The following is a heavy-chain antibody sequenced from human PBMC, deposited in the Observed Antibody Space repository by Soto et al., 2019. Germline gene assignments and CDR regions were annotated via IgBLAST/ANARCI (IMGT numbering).Heavy chain of an antibody. Sequence: ASVKVSCKASGGTFSSYAISWVRQAPGQRLEWMGGIIPIFGTANYAQKFQGRVTITADESTSTAYMELSSLRSEDTAVYYCARGKDFWSGYSYYYGMDVWGQGTTVTVSS. V-gene: IGHV1-69*13. CDR3: ARGKDFWSGYSYYYGMDV. CDR1: GGTFSSYA. CDR2: IIPIFGTA. D-gene: IGHD3-3*01. J-gene: IGHJ6*02.